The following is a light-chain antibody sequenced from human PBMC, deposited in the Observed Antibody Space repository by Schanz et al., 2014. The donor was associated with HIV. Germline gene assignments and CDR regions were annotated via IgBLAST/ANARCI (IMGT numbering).Light chain of an antibody. CDR1: QNISPW. J-gene: IGKJ5*01. Sequence: DIQMPQSPSTLSASVGDRVSITCRASQNISPWLAWYQQKPGRPPKLLIYEASTLETGVPSRFSGSGSGTEFTLTISSLQPDDFATYFCQQYSDFSITFGQGTRLDFK. V-gene: IGKV1-5*03. CDR3: QQYSDFSIT. CDR2: EAS.